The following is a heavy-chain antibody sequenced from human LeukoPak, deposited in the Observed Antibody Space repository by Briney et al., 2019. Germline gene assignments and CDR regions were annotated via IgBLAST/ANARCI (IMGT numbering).Heavy chain of an antibody. Sequence: PSETLSLTCTVSGGSISSGGYYWSWIRQHPGKGLEWIGYIYYSGSTYYNPSLKSRVTISVDTSKNQFSLKLSSVTAADTAVYYCARGGYCSSTSCYEEEWFDYWGQGTLVTVSS. CDR3: ARGGYCSSTSCYEEEWFDY. V-gene: IGHV4-31*03. J-gene: IGHJ4*02. CDR1: GGSISSGGYY. CDR2: IYYSGST. D-gene: IGHD2-2*01.